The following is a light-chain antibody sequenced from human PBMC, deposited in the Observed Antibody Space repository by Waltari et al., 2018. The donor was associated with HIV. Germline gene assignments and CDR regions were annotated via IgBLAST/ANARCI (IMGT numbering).Light chain of an antibody. CDR3: CSYAGSSWV. Sequence: QSALTQPRSVSGSPGQSVTISCTGTSSDIVGYNYVSWYQQYPGKAPKLMIYDVSERPSGVPDRFSGSKSGNTASLTISGLQAEDETDYYCCSYAGSSWVFGGGTKLTVL. J-gene: IGLJ3*02. V-gene: IGLV2-11*01. CDR2: DVS. CDR1: SSDIVGYNY.